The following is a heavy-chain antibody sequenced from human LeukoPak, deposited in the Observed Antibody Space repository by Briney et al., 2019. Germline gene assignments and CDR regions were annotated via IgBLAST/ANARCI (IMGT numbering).Heavy chain of an antibody. Sequence: PSETLSLTCTVSGGSISSSSYYWGWIRQPPGRGLEWIGSFYYSGSTYYNPSLKSRVTISVDTSKNQSSLKLIFVTAAAPAVYCCARHATYDYWSGGRGYLDHWGQGTLVTVSS. CDR2: FYYSGST. J-gene: IGHJ4*02. D-gene: IGHD3-3*01. CDR3: ARHATYDYWSGGRGYLDH. V-gene: IGHV4-39*01. CDR1: GGSISSSSYY.